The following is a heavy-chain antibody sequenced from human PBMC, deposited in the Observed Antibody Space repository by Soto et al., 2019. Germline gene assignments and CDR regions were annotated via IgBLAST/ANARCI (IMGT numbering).Heavy chain of an antibody. Sequence: ASVKVSCKVSGHPVTDLSIHWVRLSPGKGLEWMGNFEPEDGERVYAQKFQGRVKVTEDTSANTAYLELSSLTSDDTAVYYCAIASTTQDTSPLLYNGLDV. CDR1: GHPVTDLS. CDR2: FEPEDGER. V-gene: IGHV1-24*01. J-gene: IGHJ6*01. CDR3: AIASTTQDTSPLLYNGLDV. D-gene: IGHD5-18*01.